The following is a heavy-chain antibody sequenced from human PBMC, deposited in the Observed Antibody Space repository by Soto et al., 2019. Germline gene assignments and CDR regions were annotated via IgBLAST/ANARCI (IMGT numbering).Heavy chain of an antibody. J-gene: IGHJ4*02. CDR3: AKELRETGGYSFDC. V-gene: IGHV3-30*18. Sequence: QVQLVESGGGVVQPGRSLRLSCAASGFSFSKYGMHWVRQAPGKGLEWVAEMSDDGSKKYYGDSVKGRFTISRDNSKNTLYLLMDSLRPDDTARYYCAKELRETGGYSFDCWGQGTRVTVSS. CDR1: GFSFSKYG. D-gene: IGHD3-16*01. CDR2: MSDDGSKK.